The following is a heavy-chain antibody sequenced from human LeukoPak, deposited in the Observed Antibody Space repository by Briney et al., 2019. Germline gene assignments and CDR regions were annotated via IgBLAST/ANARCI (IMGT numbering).Heavy chain of an antibody. CDR1: GFTVTSTY. CDR2: IHISGST. Sequence: PGGSLRLSCAASGFTVTSTYITWVRQAPGKGLEWVSIIHISGSTYYADSVRGRFTISRDNSKNTVYLQINSLRADDTAVYYCARAVEYLPPDYWGQGTLVTVSS. J-gene: IGHJ4*02. CDR3: ARAVEYLPPDY. V-gene: IGHV3-66*01. D-gene: IGHD2/OR15-2a*01.